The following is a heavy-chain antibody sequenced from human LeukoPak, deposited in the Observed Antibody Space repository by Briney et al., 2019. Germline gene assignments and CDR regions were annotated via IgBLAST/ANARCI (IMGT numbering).Heavy chain of an antibody. J-gene: IGHJ4*02. CDR1: GYTLTELS. Sequence: GASVKVSCKVSGYTLTELSMHWVRQAPGKGLEWMGGFDPEDGETIYAQKFQGRVTMSEDTSTDTAYMELSSLRSEDTAVYYCATEWGVPGYCSSTSCQRDFDYWGQGTLVTVSS. CDR3: ATEWGVPGYCSSTSCQRDFDY. CDR2: FDPEDGET. V-gene: IGHV1-24*01. D-gene: IGHD2-2*01.